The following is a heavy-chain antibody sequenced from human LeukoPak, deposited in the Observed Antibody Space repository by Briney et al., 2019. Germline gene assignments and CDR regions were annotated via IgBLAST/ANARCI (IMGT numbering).Heavy chain of an antibody. CDR1: GFSLSTSGVG. J-gene: IGHJ2*01. V-gene: IGHV2-5*01. CDR3: AHIEGYYDSSAAHLYWYFDL. Sequence: SGPTLVNPTQTLTLTCTFSGFSLSTSGVGVGWIRQPPGKALEWLALIYWNDDKRYTPSLKSRLTITQETSKNQVVLTMTNMDHVDTATYYCAHIEGYYDSSAAHLYWYFDLWGRGTLVTDSS. D-gene: IGHD3-22*01. CDR2: IYWNDDK.